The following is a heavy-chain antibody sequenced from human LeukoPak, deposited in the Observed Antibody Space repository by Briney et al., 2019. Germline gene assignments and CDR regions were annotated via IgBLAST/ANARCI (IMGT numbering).Heavy chain of an antibody. CDR2: ISGSGGST. CDR1: GFTFSSYA. V-gene: IGHV3-23*01. Sequence: GGSLRLSCAASGFTFSSYAMSWVRQAPGKGLEWVSAISGSGGSTYYADSVKGRFTISRDNSKNTLYLQMYSLRAEDTAVYYCAKVLGDYGDYYFDYWGQGTLVTVSS. D-gene: IGHD4-17*01. J-gene: IGHJ4*02. CDR3: AKVLGDYGDYYFDY.